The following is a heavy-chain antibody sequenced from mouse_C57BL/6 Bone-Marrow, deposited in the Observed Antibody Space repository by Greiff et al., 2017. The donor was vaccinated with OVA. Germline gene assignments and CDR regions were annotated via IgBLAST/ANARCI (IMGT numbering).Heavy chain of an antibody. CDR2: ISDGGSYT. CDR1: GFTFSSYA. D-gene: IGHD2-3*01. Sequence: EVQRVESGGGLVKPGGSLKLSCAASGFTFSSYAMSWVRQTPEKRLEWVATISDGGSYTYYPDNVKGRFTISRDNAKNNLYLQMSHLKSEDTAMYYCARDQDDGYYCAMDYWGQGTSVTVSS. J-gene: IGHJ4*01. V-gene: IGHV5-4*01. CDR3: ARDQDDGYYCAMDY.